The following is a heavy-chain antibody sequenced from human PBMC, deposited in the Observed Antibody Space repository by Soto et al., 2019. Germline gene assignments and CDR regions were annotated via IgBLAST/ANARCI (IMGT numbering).Heavy chain of an antibody. V-gene: IGHV3-30-3*01. CDR1: GFTFSSYA. CDR2: ISYDGSNK. Sequence: QVQLVESGGGVVQPGRSLRLSCAASGFTFSSYAMHWVRQAPGKGLEWVAVISYDGSNKYYADSVKGRFTISRDNSKNTLYLQMNSLRAEDTAVYYCARDRGVRDYYVMDVWGQGTTVTVSS. J-gene: IGHJ6*02. D-gene: IGHD3-10*01. CDR3: ARDRGVRDYYVMDV.